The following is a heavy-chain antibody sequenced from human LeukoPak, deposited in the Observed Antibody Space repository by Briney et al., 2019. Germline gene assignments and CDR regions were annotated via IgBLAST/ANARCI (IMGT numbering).Heavy chain of an antibody. D-gene: IGHD4-17*01. J-gene: IGHJ4*02. Sequence: SETLSLTCAVYGGSFSGYYCSWFRQPPGEGLEWIGSIYYSGSTYYNPSLKSRVTISVDTSKNQFSLRLSSVTAADTAVYYCARDSRPYGVFSLWGQGTLVTASS. CDR2: IYYSGST. CDR3: ARDSRPYGVFSL. CDR1: GGSFSGYY. V-gene: IGHV4-34*01.